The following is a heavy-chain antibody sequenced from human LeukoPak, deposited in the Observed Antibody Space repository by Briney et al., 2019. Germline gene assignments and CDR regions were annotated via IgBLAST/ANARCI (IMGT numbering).Heavy chain of an antibody. D-gene: IGHD6-19*01. J-gene: IGHJ6*02. Sequence: SETLSLTCTISGGSISSSSYYWGWIRQPPGKGLEWIGSIYYSGSTYYNPSLKSRVTISVDTSKNQFSLKLSSVTAADTAVYYCAREGPLYSSGRGNYDYYYGMDVWGQGTTVTVSS. CDR1: GGSISSSSYY. CDR2: IYYSGST. V-gene: IGHV4-39*07. CDR3: AREGPLYSSGRGNYDYYYGMDV.